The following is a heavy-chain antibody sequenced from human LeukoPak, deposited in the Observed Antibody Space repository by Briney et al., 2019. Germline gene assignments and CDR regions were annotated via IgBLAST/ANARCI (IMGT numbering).Heavy chain of an antibody. CDR3: ARRQNSVTIFGMIRVGYYYMDV. CDR1: GGSISRGDYY. D-gene: IGHD3-3*01. V-gene: IGHV4-31*03. CDR2: IYYSGST. J-gene: IGHJ6*03. Sequence: PSQTLSLTCTVSGGSISRGDYYWNWIRQHPGKGLEWIGYIYYSGSTYYNPSLKSRVTISVDRSRNQFSLKLSSVTAADTAVYYCARRQNSVTIFGMIRVGYYYMDVWGKGTTVTVSS.